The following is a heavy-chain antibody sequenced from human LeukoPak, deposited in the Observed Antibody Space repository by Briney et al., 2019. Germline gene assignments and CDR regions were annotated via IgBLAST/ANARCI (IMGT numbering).Heavy chain of an antibody. Sequence: SETLSLTCAVYGGSFSGYYWSWIRQPPGKGLEWIGEINHSGSTNYNPSLKSRVTISVDTSKNQFSLKLSSVTAADTAVYYCARSVYYGSGSYRPWVRSPLGYWGQGALVTVSS. J-gene: IGHJ4*02. CDR1: GGSFSGYY. CDR3: ARSVYYGSGSYRPWVRSPLGY. V-gene: IGHV4-34*01. CDR2: INHSGST. D-gene: IGHD3-10*01.